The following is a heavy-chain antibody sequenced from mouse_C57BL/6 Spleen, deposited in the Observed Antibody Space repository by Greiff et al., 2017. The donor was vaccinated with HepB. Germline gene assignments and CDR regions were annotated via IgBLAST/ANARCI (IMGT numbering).Heavy chain of an antibody. CDR3: ARNGYDPAWFAY. Sequence: VQLQQSGAELVRPGSSVKLSCKASGYTFTSYWMDWVKQRPGQGLEWIGNIYPSDSETHYNQKFKDKATLTVDKSSSTAYMQLSSLTSEDSAVYYCARNGYDPAWFAYWGQGTLVTVSA. D-gene: IGHD2-2*01. J-gene: IGHJ3*01. V-gene: IGHV1-61*01. CDR1: GYTFTSYW. CDR2: IYPSDSET.